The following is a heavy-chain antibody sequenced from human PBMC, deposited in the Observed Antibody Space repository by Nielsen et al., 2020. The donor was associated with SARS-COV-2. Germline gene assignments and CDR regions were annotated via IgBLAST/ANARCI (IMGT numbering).Heavy chain of an antibody. D-gene: IGHD6-13*01. J-gene: IGHJ6*02. CDR1: GGSISSGGYY. V-gene: IGHV4-39*01. CDR3: ARRGTGSSEPYYYYYGMDV. Sequence: SETLSLTCSVSGGSISSGGYYWGWIRQPPGKGLEWIGSIYYSGSTYYNPSLKSRVTISVDTSKNQFSLKLSSVTAADTAVYYCARRGTGSSEPYYYYYGMDVWGQGTTVTVSS. CDR2: IYYSGST.